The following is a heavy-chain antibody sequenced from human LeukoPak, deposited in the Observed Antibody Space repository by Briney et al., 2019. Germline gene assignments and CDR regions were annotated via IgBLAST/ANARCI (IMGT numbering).Heavy chain of an antibody. CDR3: ASRTGIAVAGTRAFGMDV. CDR2: ISYDGSNK. Sequence: QAGGSLRLSCTASGFTFSSYAMHWVRQAPGKGLEWVAVISYDGSNKYYADSVKGRFTISRDNSKNTLYPQMNSLRAEDTAVYYCASRTGIAVAGTRAFGMDVWGQGTTVTVSS. J-gene: IGHJ6*02. D-gene: IGHD6-19*01. CDR1: GFTFSSYA. V-gene: IGHV3-30*04.